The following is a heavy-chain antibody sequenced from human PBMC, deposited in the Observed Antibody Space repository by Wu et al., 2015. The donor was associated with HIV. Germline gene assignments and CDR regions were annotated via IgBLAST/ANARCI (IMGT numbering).Heavy chain of an antibody. CDR2: LSHSGST. CDR3: ARDQSGKLGHNEDAIEI. CDR1: GGSISNYF. D-gene: IGHD1/OR15-1a*01. Sequence: QLQESGPGLVKPSETLSLTCSVSGGSISNYFWNWIRQPAGRGLEWIGRLSHSGSTRYSPSLQSRVTMSVDTSKNQFSLKLTSVTAADTGIYFCARDQSGKLGHNEDAIEIWGPGTMVIVSS. V-gene: IGHV4-4*07. J-gene: IGHJ3*02.